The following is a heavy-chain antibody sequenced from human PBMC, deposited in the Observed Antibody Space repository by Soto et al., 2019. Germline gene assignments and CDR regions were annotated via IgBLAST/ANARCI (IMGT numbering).Heavy chain of an antibody. J-gene: IGHJ4*02. D-gene: IGHD3-10*01. V-gene: IGHV3-30*03. CDR3: ARDSGWPILNFDN. CDR1: DFAFSSYG. Sequence: LRFSCAASDFAFSSYGRHWVRQAPGKGGEWVAASSYDGRETFYADSAKGRFTVSKEMSKNTAFLQMNALRHEDTAVYLCARDSGWPILNFDNWGQGTPVTVYS. CDR2: SSYDGRET.